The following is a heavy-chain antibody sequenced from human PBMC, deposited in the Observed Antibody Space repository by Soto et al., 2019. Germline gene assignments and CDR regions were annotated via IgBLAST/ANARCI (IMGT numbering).Heavy chain of an antibody. CDR2: ISAAGDP. Sequence: EVQLVESGGGLVQPGGSLRLSCEASGFTFRNYDMHWVRQGTGKGLEWVSGISAAGDPDYADSVEGRFTISGENAQNSFFLQMNSLRVGDTAVYYCARTDRDFYGLDVWGQGTTVIVSS. CDR3: ARTDRDFYGLDV. CDR1: GFTFRNYD. J-gene: IGHJ6*02. V-gene: IGHV3-13*05.